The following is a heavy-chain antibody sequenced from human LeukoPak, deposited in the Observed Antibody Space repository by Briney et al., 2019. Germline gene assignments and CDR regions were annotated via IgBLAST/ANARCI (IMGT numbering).Heavy chain of an antibody. D-gene: IGHD2-2*02. J-gene: IGHJ5*02. CDR3: ARTGKAIRGIDP. CDR1: GYTFTGYY. V-gene: IGHV1-2*02. CDR2: INPNSGGT. Sequence: ASVKDSCKDSGYTFTGYYMHWVRPAPGRGGEWMGWINPNSGGTNNAQKFQGRVTMTSDTSISTAYMELSRLRSDDTAVYYCARTGKAIRGIDPWGQGTLVTISS.